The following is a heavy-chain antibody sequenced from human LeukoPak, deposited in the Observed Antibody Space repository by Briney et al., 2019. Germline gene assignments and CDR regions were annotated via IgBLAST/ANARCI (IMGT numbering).Heavy chain of an antibody. CDR1: GFTFSSYS. CDR2: ISSSRSYI. D-gene: IGHD3-10*01. J-gene: IGHJ4*02. CDR3: VRERFHGSGAPKFDF. Sequence: GGSLRLSCAASGFTFSSYSMNWVRQAPGKGLELVSSISSSRSYIYYADSVKGRFTISRDNAKNSLYLQMNRLRAEDTAVYYCVRERFHGSGAPKFDFWGQGTLVTVSS. V-gene: IGHV3-21*01.